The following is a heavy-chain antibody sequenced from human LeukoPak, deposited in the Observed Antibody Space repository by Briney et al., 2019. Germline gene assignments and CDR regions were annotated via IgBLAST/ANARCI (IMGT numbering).Heavy chain of an antibody. CDR3: ARTVGSGSYRNDAFDI. J-gene: IGHJ3*02. CDR2: IYYSGST. V-gene: IGHV4-39*07. D-gene: IGHD1-26*01. Sequence: SETLSLTCTVSGGSVSSNTYYWGWIRQPPGKGLEWIGSIYYSGSTYYNPSLKSRVTISTDTSKNQFSLKLSSVTAADTAVYYCARTVGSGSYRNDAFDIWGQGTMVTVSS. CDR1: GGSVSSNTYY.